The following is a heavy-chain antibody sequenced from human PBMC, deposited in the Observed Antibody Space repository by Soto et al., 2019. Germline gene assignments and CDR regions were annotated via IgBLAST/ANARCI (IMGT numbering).Heavy chain of an antibody. CDR2: ISYDGSNK. D-gene: IGHD2-2*01. V-gene: IGHV3-30-3*01. CDR3: ARDLMTEVVGSLYGMDV. CDR1: GFTFSSYA. Sequence: QVQLVESGGGVVQPGRSLRLSCAASGFTFSSYAMHWVRQAPGKGLEWVAVISYDGSNKYYADSVKGRFTISRDNSKNTLYLKMNSLRAEDTAVYYCARDLMTEVVGSLYGMDVWGHGTTVAVSS. J-gene: IGHJ6*02.